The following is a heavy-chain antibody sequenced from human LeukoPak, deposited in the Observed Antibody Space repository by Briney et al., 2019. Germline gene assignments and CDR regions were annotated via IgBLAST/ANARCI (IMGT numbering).Heavy chain of an antibody. D-gene: IGHD6-13*01. CDR1: GGSISSYY. Sequence: SETLSLTCTVSGGSISSYYWSWMRQPAGKGLEWIGRIYSSGSTAYNPSLRSRLTVSLDTSKNQFSLKLISVTAADTAVYYCARGGGSSWLSPLDYWGQGALATVSS. V-gene: IGHV4-4*07. CDR3: ARGGGSSWLSPLDY. CDR2: IYSSGST. J-gene: IGHJ4*02.